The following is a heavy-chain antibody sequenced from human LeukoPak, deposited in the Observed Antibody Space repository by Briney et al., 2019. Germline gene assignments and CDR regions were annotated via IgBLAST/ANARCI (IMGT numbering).Heavy chain of an antibody. CDR3: ARESITMVRGVPLDY. D-gene: IGHD3-10*01. Sequence: SETLSLTCTVSGGSISSSSYYWGWIRQPPGKGLEWIGSIYYSGSTYYNPSLKSRVTISVDTSKNQFSLKLSSVTAADTAVYYCARESITMVRGVPLDYWGQGTLVTVSS. CDR2: IYYSGST. CDR1: GGSISSSSYY. J-gene: IGHJ4*02. V-gene: IGHV4-39*07.